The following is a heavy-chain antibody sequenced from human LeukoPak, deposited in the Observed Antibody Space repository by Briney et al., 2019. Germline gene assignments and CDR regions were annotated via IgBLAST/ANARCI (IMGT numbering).Heavy chain of an antibody. CDR2: IYNSGST. Sequence: SSETLSLTCTVSGGSISSYYWSWIRQPPGKGLEWIRYIYNSGSTKYNPSLKSRVTISLDTSKNQFSLKLSSVTAADTAVYYCARGRYNWNDVQYWGQGTLVTVSS. J-gene: IGHJ4*02. CDR3: ARGRYNWNDVQY. CDR1: GGSISSYY. D-gene: IGHD1-20*01. V-gene: IGHV4-59*01.